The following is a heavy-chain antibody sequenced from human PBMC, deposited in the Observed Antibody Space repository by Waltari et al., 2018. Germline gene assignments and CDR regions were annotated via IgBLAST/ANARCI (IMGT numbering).Heavy chain of an antibody. J-gene: IGHJ4*02. CDR3: AKEDWGSYRYPAFDY. CDR1: GFTFSSYG. Sequence: QVQLVESGGGVVQPGGSLRLSCAASGFTFSSYGMHWVRQAPGKGLEWVAFIRDDGSNKYYADSVKGRFTISRDNSKNTLYLQMNSLRAEDTAVYYCAKEDWGSYRYPAFDYWGQGTLVTVSS. V-gene: IGHV3-30*02. CDR2: IRDDGSNK. D-gene: IGHD3-16*02.